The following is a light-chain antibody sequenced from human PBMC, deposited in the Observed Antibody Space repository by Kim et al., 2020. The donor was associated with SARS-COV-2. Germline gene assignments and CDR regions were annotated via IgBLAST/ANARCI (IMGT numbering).Light chain of an antibody. V-gene: IGLV3-1*01. CDR2: QDS. J-gene: IGLJ2*01. Sequence: YELTQPPSVSVSPGQTASITCSGDKLGDKYACWYQQKPGQSPVLVIYQDSKRPSGIPERSSGSNSGNTATQTISGTQAMDEADYYCQAWDSSSHVVFGGGTQLTVL. CDR3: QAWDSSSHVV. CDR1: KLGDKY.